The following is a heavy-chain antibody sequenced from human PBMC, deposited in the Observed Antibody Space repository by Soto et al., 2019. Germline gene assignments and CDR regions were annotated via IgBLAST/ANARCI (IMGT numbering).Heavy chain of an antibody. CDR2: IIPILGIA. Sequence: ASVKVSCKASGYTFTSYYMHWVRQAPGQGLEWMGRIIPILGIANYAQKFQGRVTITADKSTSTAYMELSSLRSEDTAVYYCARDLRIEMATTNYYYYGMDVWGQGTTVTVSS. CDR1: GYTFTSYY. V-gene: IGHV1-69*04. CDR3: ARDLRIEMATTNYYYYGMDV. J-gene: IGHJ6*02. D-gene: IGHD5-12*01.